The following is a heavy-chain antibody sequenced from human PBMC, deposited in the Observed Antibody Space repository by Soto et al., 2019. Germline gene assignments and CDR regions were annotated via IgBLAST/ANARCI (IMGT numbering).Heavy chain of an antibody. CDR3: ARAQRGVAARLSWFDP. CDR1: GGSISSYY. V-gene: IGHV4-59*01. J-gene: IGHJ5*02. Sequence: PSETLSLTCTVSGGSISSYYWSWIRQPPGKGLEWIGYIYYSGSTNYNPSLKSRVTISVDTSKDRFSLKLSSVTAADTAVYYCARAQRGVAARLSWFDPWGQGTLVTSPQ. CDR2: IYYSGST. D-gene: IGHD6-6*01.